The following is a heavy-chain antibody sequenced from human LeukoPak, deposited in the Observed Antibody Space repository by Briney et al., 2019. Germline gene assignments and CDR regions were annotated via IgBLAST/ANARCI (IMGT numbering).Heavy chain of an antibody. V-gene: IGHV4-61*02. D-gene: IGHD2-2*01. Sequence: SETLSLTCTVSGGSISSGSYYWSWIRQPAGKGLEWIGRIYTSGSTNYNPSLKSRVTMSVDTSKNQFSLKLSSVPAADTAVYYCARDLEVPAGVHPHNWFDPWGQGTLVTVSS. CDR3: ARDLEVPAGVHPHNWFDP. CDR1: GGSISSGSYY. J-gene: IGHJ5*02. CDR2: IYTSGST.